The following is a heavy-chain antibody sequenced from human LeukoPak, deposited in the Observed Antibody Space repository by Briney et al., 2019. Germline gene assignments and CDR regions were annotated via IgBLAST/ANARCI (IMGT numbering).Heavy chain of an antibody. CDR3: AREGDGFDI. J-gene: IGHJ3*02. V-gene: IGHV3-7*01. CDR1: GFTFSRYR. Sequence: PGGSLRLSCAGSGFTFSRYRISWVRQAPGKGLEWVASIKQDVGDEYYRDSVKGRFIISRDNGKNSLFLQMNSLRAEDTAVYYCAREGDGFDIWGQGTMVTVYS. CDR2: IKQDVGDE.